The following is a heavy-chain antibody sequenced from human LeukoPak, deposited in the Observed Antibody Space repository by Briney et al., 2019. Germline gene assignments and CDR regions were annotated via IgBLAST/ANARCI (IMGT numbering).Heavy chain of an antibody. Sequence: PGGSLRLSGAAPGFTFSSYGMHWVRRAPGKGLEWVAVIWYDGSNKYYADSVKGRFTISKDNAKNTVYLQMNNLRAEDTAVYYCVSFYETYWGRGTLVTVSS. CDR3: VSFYETY. CDR2: IWYDGSNK. V-gene: IGHV3-33*03. CDR1: GFTFSSYG. D-gene: IGHD2-2*01. J-gene: IGHJ4*02.